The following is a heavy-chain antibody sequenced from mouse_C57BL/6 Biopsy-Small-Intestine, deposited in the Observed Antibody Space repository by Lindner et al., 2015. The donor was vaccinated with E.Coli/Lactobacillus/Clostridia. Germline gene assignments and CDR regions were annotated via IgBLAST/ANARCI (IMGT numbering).Heavy chain of an antibody. V-gene: IGHV1-80*01. J-gene: IGHJ4*01. CDR1: GYAFSSSW. CDR3: ARQTYYYDAMDY. Sequence: VQLQESGPELVKPGASVKISCKASGYAFSSSWMNWVKQRPGKGLEWIGQIYPGDGDTNYNGKFKGKATLTADKSSSTAYMQLSSLTSEDSAVYFCARQTYYYDAMDYWGQGTSVTVSS. CDR2: IYPGDGDT. D-gene: IGHD1-1*01.